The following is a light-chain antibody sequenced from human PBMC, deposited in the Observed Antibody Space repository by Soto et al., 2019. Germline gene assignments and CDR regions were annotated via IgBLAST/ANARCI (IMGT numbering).Light chain of an antibody. V-gene: IGKV3-20*01. CDR2: RAS. CDR3: HRFGSSTLDT. CDR1: QTISSSF. Sequence: EIVLTQSPGTLSLSPGERATLSCRASQTISSSFLAWYQQKPGQAPRLLIYRASRRSPGIPDRFSGSGSWTDFTLTISRLEPEDFAVYYCHRFGSSTLDTFGPGTKVEIK. J-gene: IGKJ3*01.